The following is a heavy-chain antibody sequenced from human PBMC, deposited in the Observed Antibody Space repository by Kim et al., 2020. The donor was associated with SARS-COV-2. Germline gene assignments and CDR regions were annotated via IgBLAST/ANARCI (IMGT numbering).Heavy chain of an antibody. V-gene: IGHV5-51*01. D-gene: IGHD3-3*01. J-gene: IGHJ4*02. CDR2: IFPNDSDT. CDR1: GFRFTKNW. Sequence: GESLKISCKTSGFRFTKNWIAWVRQKPGKGLEWMGIIFPNDSDTRYSPSFQGQATISADKSISTAYMQWSSLEASDTGVYYCARGVPDMGSFDYWGQGTL. CDR3: ARGVPDMGSFDY.